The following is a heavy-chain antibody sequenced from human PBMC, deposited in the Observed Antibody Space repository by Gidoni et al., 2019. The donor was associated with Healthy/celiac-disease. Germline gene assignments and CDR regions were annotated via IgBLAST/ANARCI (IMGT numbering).Heavy chain of an antibody. D-gene: IGHD6-13*01. Sequence: QVQLQESGPGLVKPSETLSLTCAVSGYSISSGYYWGWIRQPPGKGLEWIGSIYHSGSTYYNPSLKSRVTISVDTSKNQFSLKLSSVTAADTAVYYCARDRGRRQQRDANWFDPWGQGTLVTVSS. V-gene: IGHV4-38-2*02. J-gene: IGHJ5*02. CDR1: GYSISSGYY. CDR3: ARDRGRRQQRDANWFDP. CDR2: IYHSGST.